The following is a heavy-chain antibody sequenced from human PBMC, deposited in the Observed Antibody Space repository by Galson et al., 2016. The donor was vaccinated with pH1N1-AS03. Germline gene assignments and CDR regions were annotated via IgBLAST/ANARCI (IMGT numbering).Heavy chain of an antibody. D-gene: IGHD4-23*01. CDR2: IDSSGSHI. V-gene: IGHV3-21*06. Sequence: SLRLSCAASGFIFSNIGMNWVRQVPGKGPEWVSSIDSSGSHIYYAHSLKGRFTVSRDNAKNSLFLQMNSLIADEDTAVYYCVTDGTFGGTVEHWGQGTLVTVSS. J-gene: IGHJ4*02. CDR1: GFIFSNIG. CDR3: VTDGTFGGTVEH.